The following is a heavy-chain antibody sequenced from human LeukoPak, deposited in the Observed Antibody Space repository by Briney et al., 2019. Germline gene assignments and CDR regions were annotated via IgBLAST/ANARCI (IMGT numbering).Heavy chain of an antibody. Sequence: PSETLSLTCTVSGGSIGSYYWSWIRQPPGKGLEWIGFIYYGGSTNYNPSLKSRVTISVGTSKNQFSLKLSSVTAADTAVYYCARSNYYDSGSYSELDCWGQGTLVTVSS. CDR2: IYYGGST. CDR3: ARSNYYDSGSYSELDC. J-gene: IGHJ4*02. CDR1: GGSIGSYY. D-gene: IGHD3-10*01. V-gene: IGHV4-59*01.